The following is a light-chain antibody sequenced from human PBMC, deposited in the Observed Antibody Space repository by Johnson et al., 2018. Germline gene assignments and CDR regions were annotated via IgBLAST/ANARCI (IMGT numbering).Light chain of an antibody. V-gene: IGLV1-51*02. CDR3: GKWDSSLSAGNV. CDR2: ENN. CDR1: SSNIGNNY. J-gene: IGLJ1*01. Sequence: QSVLTQPPSVSAAPGQKVTISCSGSSSNIGNNYVSWYQQLPGTAPKLLIYENNKRPSGIPDRFSGSTSGTSATLGLTGLQPRDEADYYCGKWDSSLSAGNVFGTGTKVTVL.